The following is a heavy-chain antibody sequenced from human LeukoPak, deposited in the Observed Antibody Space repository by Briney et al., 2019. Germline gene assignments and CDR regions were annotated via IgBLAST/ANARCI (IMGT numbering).Heavy chain of an antibody. Sequence: GGSLRLSCAASGFTFSLYAMSWVRQAPGKGLEWVSGMIGNGAEIFYADSVKGRFTISRDNSKNTLYLQMNSLRAEDTAVYYCARDFLRDGYNFDAFDIWGQGTTVTVSS. V-gene: IGHV3-23*01. CDR3: ARDFLRDGYNFDAFDI. D-gene: IGHD5-24*01. CDR1: GFTFSLYA. J-gene: IGHJ3*02. CDR2: MIGNGAEI.